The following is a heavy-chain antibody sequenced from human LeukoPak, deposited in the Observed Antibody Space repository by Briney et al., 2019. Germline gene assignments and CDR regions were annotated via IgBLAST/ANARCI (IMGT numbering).Heavy chain of an antibody. D-gene: IGHD3-10*01. Sequence: GESLKISCKGSGYSFTSYWISWVRQMPGKGLEWMGRIDPSDSYTNYSPSFQGHVTISADKSISTAYLQWSSLKASDTAMYYCARHLRRLLWFGEPRPFDYWGKGTLVTVS. CDR1: GYSFTSYW. CDR3: ARHLRRLLWFGEPRPFDY. J-gene: IGHJ4*02. CDR2: IDPSDSYT. V-gene: IGHV5-10-1*01.